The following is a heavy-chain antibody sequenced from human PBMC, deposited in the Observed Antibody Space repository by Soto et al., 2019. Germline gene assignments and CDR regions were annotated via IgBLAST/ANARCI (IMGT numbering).Heavy chain of an antibody. CDR2: INPSGGST. Sequence: SVKVSCKASGYTLTSYYMHWVRQAPGQGLEWMGIINPSGGSTSYAQKFQGRVTMTRDTSTSTVYMELSSLRSEDTAVYYCVLGYGDYVDYWGQGTLVTVSS. J-gene: IGHJ4*02. V-gene: IGHV1-46*01. D-gene: IGHD4-17*01. CDR3: VLGYGDYVDY. CDR1: GYTLTSYY.